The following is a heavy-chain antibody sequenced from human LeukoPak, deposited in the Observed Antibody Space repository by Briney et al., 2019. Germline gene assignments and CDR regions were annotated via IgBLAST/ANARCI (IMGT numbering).Heavy chain of an antibody. Sequence: ARSQRLSCEASGCRFNTYGMHWVRQAPGKGLAWVAVIWFDGSQQYYADSVKGRFAITRDNSKNMVFLQMNSLRVEDTGIYYCVREAGSDYLFDSWGQGTLVTVSS. CDR1: GCRFNTYG. CDR2: IWFDGSQQ. V-gene: IGHV3-33*01. CDR3: VREAGSDYLFDS. D-gene: IGHD4-17*01. J-gene: IGHJ4*02.